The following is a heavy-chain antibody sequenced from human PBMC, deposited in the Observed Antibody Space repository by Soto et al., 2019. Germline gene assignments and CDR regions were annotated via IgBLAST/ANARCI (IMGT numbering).Heavy chain of an antibody. CDR3: ARLGPYGSESYSFRYNRFDP. CDR2: IYSGGSS. J-gene: IGHJ5*02. Sequence: GGSLRFSYTTSGFTVSSSHMTWVRQAPGKGLEWVSVIYSGGSSYYAVSVQGRFTISRDNSKNTVYLQMNSLRGEDTAMYYCARLGPYGSESYSFRYNRFDPWGHGTQVTVSS. CDR1: GFTVSSSH. D-gene: IGHD3-10*01. V-gene: IGHV3-53*01.